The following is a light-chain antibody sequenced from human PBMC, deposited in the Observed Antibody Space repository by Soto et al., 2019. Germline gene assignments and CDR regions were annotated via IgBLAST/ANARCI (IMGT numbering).Light chain of an antibody. CDR2: EVS. J-gene: IGLJ1*01. CDR3: SSYAGINTYYV. CDR1: SSDIGAYNY. V-gene: IGLV2-8*01. Sequence: QSALTQPPSASGSPGQSVTISCTGTSSDIGAYNYVSWFQQHPAKAPKLMIYEVSKRPSGVPDRFSGSKSGNTASLTVSGLQAEDEADYYCSSYAGINTYYVFGTGTKLTVL.